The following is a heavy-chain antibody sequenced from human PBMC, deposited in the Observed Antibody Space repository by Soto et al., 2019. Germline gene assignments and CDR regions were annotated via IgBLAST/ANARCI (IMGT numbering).Heavy chain of an antibody. D-gene: IGHD6-19*01. J-gene: IGHJ4*02. CDR2: INAGNGNT. CDR1: GYTFTSYA. CDR3: ARVRGAVAARTTDLYFDY. V-gene: IGHV1-3*01. Sequence: QVQLVQSGAEVKKPGASVKVSCKASGYTFTSYAMHWVRQAPGQRLEWMGWINAGNGNTKYSQKFQGRVTITRDTSASTAYMELSSLRSEDTAVYYCARVRGAVAARTTDLYFDYWGQGTLVTVSS.